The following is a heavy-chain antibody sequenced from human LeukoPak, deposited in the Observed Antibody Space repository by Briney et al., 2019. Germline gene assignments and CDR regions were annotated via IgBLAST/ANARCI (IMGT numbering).Heavy chain of an antibody. J-gene: IGHJ5*02. Sequence: GGSLRLSCAASGFTFSSYWMSWVRQAPGKGLEWVANIKQDGSEKYYVDSVKGRFTISRDNAKNSLYLQMNSLRAEDTAVYYCAREDGYSSSSGWFDPWGQGTLVTVSS. CDR2: IKQDGSEK. CDR1: GFTFSSYW. D-gene: IGHD6-6*01. V-gene: IGHV3-7*01. CDR3: AREDGYSSSSGWFDP.